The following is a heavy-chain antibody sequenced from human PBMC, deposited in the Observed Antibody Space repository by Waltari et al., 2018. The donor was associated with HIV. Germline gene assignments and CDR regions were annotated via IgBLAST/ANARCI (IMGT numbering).Heavy chain of an antibody. J-gene: IGHJ4*02. CDR3: ARDVDVGATDY. D-gene: IGHD1-26*01. Sequence: QVQLVQSGAEVKKPGASVKVSCKASGYTFTDYYIQWVRQAPGQGLEWMGWINSKTGATHYRQKFQGRVTMTRDTSISTAYMEVRWLRSDDTAMYYCARDVDVGATDYWGQGTLVTVSS. CDR1: GYTFTDYY. CDR2: INSKTGAT. V-gene: IGHV1-2*02.